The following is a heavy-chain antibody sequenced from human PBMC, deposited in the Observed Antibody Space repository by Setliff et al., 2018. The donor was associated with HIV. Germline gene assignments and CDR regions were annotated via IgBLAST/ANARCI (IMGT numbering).Heavy chain of an antibody. J-gene: IGHJ6*03. D-gene: IGHD3-22*01. CDR2: IYSSGST. CDR3: ARETYYYDNPQYYYYYMDV. CDR1: GDSISSYS. V-gene: IGHV4-4*09. Sequence: SETLSLTCTVSGDSISSYSWNWIRQPPGKGLEWIGYIYSSGSTNYNPSLKSRVTMSADESKNQFSLKLNSVTAADTAVYYCARETYYYDNPQYYYYYMDVWGKGTAVTVSS.